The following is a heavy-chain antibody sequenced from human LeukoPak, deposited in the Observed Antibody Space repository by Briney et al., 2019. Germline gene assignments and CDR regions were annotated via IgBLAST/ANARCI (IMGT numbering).Heavy chain of an antibody. Sequence: PGGSLRLSCAASGFTVSTYFMSWVRQAPGKGLEWVSSITSSSSYYADSVKGRFTISRDNAKNSLFLQMNSLRAEDTAVYFCARDPDPHDYGDYEEGFWYYYAMDVWGKGATVTVSS. CDR2: ITSSSS. D-gene: IGHD4-17*01. V-gene: IGHV3-69-1*01. CDR1: GFTVSTYF. CDR3: ARDPDPHDYGDYEEGFWYYYAMDV. J-gene: IGHJ6*04.